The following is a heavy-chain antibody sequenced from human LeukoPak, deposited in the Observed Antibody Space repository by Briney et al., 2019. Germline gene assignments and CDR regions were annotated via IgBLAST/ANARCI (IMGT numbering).Heavy chain of an antibody. J-gene: IGHJ4*02. Sequence: PGGSLRLSCAASGFTFSSYGMHWVRQAPGKGLEWVALIRYDGSNKYYADSVKGRFTISRDNSKNTLYLQMNSLRAEDTAVYYCAKGRDGYNYFFDYWGQGTLVTVSS. CDR3: AKGRDGYNYFFDY. CDR1: GFTFSSYG. D-gene: IGHD5-24*01. V-gene: IGHV3-30*02. CDR2: IRYDGSNK.